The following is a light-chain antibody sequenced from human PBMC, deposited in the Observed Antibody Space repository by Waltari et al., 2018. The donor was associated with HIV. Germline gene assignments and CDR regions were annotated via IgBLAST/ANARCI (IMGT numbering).Light chain of an antibody. J-gene: IGKJ3*01. CDR2: AAS. V-gene: IGKV1-39*01. Sequence: DIQMTQSPSSLSASVGDRVNIACRADQRINTHLNWYQQKPGKAPKLRIFAASGLQSGVPSRFSGSGSGTDFTLTISSLQPEDFATYYCQQSYSTPLTFGPGTNVDIK. CDR1: QRINTH. CDR3: QQSYSTPLT.